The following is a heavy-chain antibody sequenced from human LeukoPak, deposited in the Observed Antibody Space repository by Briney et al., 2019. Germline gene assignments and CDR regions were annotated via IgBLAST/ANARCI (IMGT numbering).Heavy chain of an antibody. CDR3: ARDQEYSSTAGFDP. Sequence: SETLSLTCTVSGGSISSYYWSWIRQPPGKGLEWIGYIYYSGSTNYNPSLKSRVTISVDTSKNQFSLKLSSVTAADTAVYYCARDQEYSSTAGFDPWGQGTLVTVSS. V-gene: IGHV4-59*01. D-gene: IGHD6-6*01. CDR1: GGSISSYY. CDR2: IYYSGST. J-gene: IGHJ5*02.